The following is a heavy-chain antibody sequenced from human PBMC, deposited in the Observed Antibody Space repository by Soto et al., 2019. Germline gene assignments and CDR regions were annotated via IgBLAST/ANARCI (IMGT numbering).Heavy chain of an antibody. D-gene: IGHD3-3*01. J-gene: IGHJ3*01. Sequence: EVQLVESGGGLVQPGGSLTLSCAASGFTFSSFWMTWVRQAPGKGLEWVANIKQDGSAKNYVDSVEGRFTVSRDNAKNSLYLQTNSLRVEDTAVYYCVRSQSAAYHAWGQGTMVIVSS. CDR2: IKQDGSAK. CDR1: GFTFSSFW. V-gene: IGHV3-7*01. CDR3: VRSQSAAYHA.